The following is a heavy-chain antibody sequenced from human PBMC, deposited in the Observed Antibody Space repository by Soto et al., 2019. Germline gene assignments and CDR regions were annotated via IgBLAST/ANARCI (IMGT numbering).Heavy chain of an antibody. V-gene: IGHV4-59*08. J-gene: IGHJ4*02. CDR3: ARQMRPFSATPFDY. CDR1: GGSISSYY. CDR2: IYYSGST. D-gene: IGHD6-6*01. Sequence: TSETLSLTCTVSGGSISSYYWSWIRQPPGKGLEWIGYIYYSGSTNYNPSLKSRVTISVDTSKNQFSLKLSSVTAADTAVYYCARQMRPFSATPFDYWGQGTLVTVSS.